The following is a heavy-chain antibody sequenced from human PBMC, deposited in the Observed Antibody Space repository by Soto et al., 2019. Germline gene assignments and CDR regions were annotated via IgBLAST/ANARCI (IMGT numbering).Heavy chain of an antibody. CDR2: ISYDGSNK. D-gene: IGHD2-2*01. V-gene: IGHV3-30*18. CDR1: GFTFSSYS. Sequence: PGGSLRLSCAASGFTFSSYSMHWVRQAPGKGLEWVAVISYDGSNKYYAESVKGRFTISRDNSKNTLYLQMNSMRAEDTSVYYCAKMAYQLPPQTQVVLDCWGQGTLVTVSS. J-gene: IGHJ4*02. CDR3: AKMAYQLPPQTQVVLDC.